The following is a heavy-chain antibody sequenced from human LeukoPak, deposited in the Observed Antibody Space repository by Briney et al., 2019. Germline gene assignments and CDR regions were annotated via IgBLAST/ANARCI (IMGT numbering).Heavy chain of an antibody. V-gene: IGHV5-51*01. Sequence: GESLKISCNGSGYSFTCYWIGWVRQMTGKGLEWRGMIYPGDSDTRYSPSFQGQVTISADKSISTAYLQWSSLKASDTAMYYCARHPNLWGQGTLVTVSS. CDR1: GYSFTCYW. CDR2: IYPGDSDT. J-gene: IGHJ4*02. CDR3: ARHPNL.